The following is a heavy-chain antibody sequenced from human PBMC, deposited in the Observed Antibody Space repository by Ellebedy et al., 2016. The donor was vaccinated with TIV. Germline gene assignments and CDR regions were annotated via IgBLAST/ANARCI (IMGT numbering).Heavy chain of an antibody. Sequence: GESLKISXAASGFTFNNYAMNWVRQAPGKGLEWVSTISHSGGSTYYADSVKGRSTISRDSSKNTVFLQLNTLRADDTAVYYCVKSDVVGQNSWLWRWPFDFWGQGTMVTVTS. CDR3: VKSDVVGQNSWLWRWPFDF. CDR1: GFTFNNYA. D-gene: IGHD5-24*01. V-gene: IGHV3-23*01. J-gene: IGHJ3*01. CDR2: ISHSGGST.